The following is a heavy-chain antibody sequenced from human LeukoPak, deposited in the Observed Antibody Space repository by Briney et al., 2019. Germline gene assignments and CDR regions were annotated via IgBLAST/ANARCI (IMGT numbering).Heavy chain of an antibody. D-gene: IGHD2-15*01. V-gene: IGHV4-4*07. CDR2: IHDNGDS. CDR3: ARAASGCGGTCPSDH. CDR1: GGSISNYF. J-gene: IGHJ4*02. Sequence: SETLSLTCTVSGGSISNYFWSWIRQPAGKGLEWIGRIHDNGDSNHNPSLKSRVTMSLDTSRNQVSLKLASVTAADTAVYYCARAASGCGGTCPSDHWGPGTQVTVSS.